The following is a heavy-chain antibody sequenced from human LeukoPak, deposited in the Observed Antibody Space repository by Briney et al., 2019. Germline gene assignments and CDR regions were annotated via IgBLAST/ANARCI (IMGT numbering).Heavy chain of an antibody. J-gene: IGHJ6*03. CDR3: ARGPFAGVDTAMVYYYYYMDV. D-gene: IGHD5-18*01. V-gene: IGHV1-2*02. Sequence: GASVKVSCKASGYTFTGYYMHWVRQAPGQGLEWMGWINPNSGGTNYAQKFQGRATMTRDTSISTVYMELSRLRSDDTAVYYCARGPFAGVDTAMVYYYYYMDVWGKGTTVTVSS. CDR2: INPNSGGT. CDR1: GYTFTGYY.